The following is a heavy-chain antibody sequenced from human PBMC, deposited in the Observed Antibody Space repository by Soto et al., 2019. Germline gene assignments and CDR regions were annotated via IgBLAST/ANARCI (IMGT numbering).Heavy chain of an antibody. D-gene: IGHD3-10*01. CDR1: GGSISSGGYS. CDR2: IYHSGST. Sequence: QLQLQESGSGLVKPSQTLSLTCAVSGGSISSGGYSWSWIRQPPGKGLEWIGYIYHSGSTYYNPSRNRRVTISVDRPKTQFSLTLRSVTAPRTAVYYCARVPGPWGQGTLVTVSS. J-gene: IGHJ5*02. V-gene: IGHV4-30-2*01. CDR3: ARVPGP.